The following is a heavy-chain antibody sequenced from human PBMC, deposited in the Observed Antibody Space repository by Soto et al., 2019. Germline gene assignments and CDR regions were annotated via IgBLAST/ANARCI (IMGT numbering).Heavy chain of an antibody. CDR2: IIPIFGTA. D-gene: IGHD3-22*01. CDR3: AQSLGIVVVTTARNWFDP. V-gene: IGHV1-69*01. CDR1: GGTFSSYA. Sequence: QVQLVQSGAEVKKPGSSVKVSCKASGGTFSSYAISWVRQAPGQGLEWMGGIIPIFGTANYAQKFQGRVTITADESTSTAYMELSSLRSEDTAVYYCAQSLGIVVVTTARNWFDPWGQGILVTVSS. J-gene: IGHJ5*02.